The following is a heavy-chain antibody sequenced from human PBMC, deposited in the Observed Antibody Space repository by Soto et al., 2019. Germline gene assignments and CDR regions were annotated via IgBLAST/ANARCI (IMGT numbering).Heavy chain of an antibody. D-gene: IGHD5-12*01. Sequence: EVQLLESGGGLVQPGGSLRLSCAASGFTFSSYAMSWVRQAPGKGLEWVSSITGSAGSTYYADSVKGRFTISRDNSKNLLYLQMISLRAGDTAVYYCAKDRNRWLRFDLGYWGQGTLVTVSS. CDR2: ITGSAGST. V-gene: IGHV3-23*01. J-gene: IGHJ4*02. CDR1: GFTFSSYA. CDR3: AKDRNRWLRFDLGY.